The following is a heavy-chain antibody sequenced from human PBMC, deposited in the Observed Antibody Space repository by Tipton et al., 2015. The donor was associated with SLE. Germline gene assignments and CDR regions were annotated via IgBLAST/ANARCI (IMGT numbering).Heavy chain of an antibody. D-gene: IGHD3-10*01. Sequence: LRLSCTVSGGSISSYYWSWIRQPAGKGLEWIGHIYTSGSTNYNPSLKSRVTISVDTSKNQFSLKLSSVTAADTAVYYCARETPGIGYFDYWGQGTLVTVSS. CDR3: ARETPGIGYFDY. V-gene: IGHV4-4*07. CDR1: GGSISSYY. J-gene: IGHJ4*02. CDR2: IYTSGST.